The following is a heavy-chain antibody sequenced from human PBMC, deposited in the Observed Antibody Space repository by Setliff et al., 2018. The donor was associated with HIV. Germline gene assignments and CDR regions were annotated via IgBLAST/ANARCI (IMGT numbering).Heavy chain of an antibody. CDR1: GGSISRYY. J-gene: IGHJ4*02. D-gene: IGHD3-22*01. Sequence: SETLSLTCTVSGGSISRYYWSWIRQPPGKGLEWIGYIYYSGSTNYNPSLKSRVTISVDTSKKQFSLRLSSVTAADTAVYFCARESVGYYDTSGFFNWGQGTLVTVSS. CDR2: IYYSGST. V-gene: IGHV4-59*01. CDR3: ARESVGYYDTSGFFN.